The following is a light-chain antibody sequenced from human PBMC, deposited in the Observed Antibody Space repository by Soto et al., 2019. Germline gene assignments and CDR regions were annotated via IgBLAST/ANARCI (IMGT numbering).Light chain of an antibody. CDR2: GAS. V-gene: IGKV3-20*01. J-gene: IGKJ2*01. Sequence: EIVLTQSPGTLSLSPGERATLSCRASQSVGSNFIAWYQQKPGQAPRLLIYGASSRATGIPDRFSGSGSGTDFTLTISRLEPEDFVVYYCQRYNNWPPYTFGQGTKLEI. CDR3: QRYNNWPPYT. CDR1: QSVGSNF.